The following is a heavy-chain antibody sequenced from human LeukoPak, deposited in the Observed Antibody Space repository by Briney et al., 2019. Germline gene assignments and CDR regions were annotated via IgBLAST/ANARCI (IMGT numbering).Heavy chain of an antibody. D-gene: IGHD2-15*01. J-gene: IGHJ4*02. CDR2: ISYDGSNK. CDR3: ARDRNGGSCYAY. CDR1: GFTFSGYW. Sequence: GGSLRLSCAASGFTFSGYWMTWVRQAPGKGLEWVAVISYDGSNKYYADSVKGRFTISRDNSKNTLYLQMNSLRAEDTAVYYCARDRNGGSCYAYWGQGTLVTVSS. V-gene: IGHV3-30-3*01.